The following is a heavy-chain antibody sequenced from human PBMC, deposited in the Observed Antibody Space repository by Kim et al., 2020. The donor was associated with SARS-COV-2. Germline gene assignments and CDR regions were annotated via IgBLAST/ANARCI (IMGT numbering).Heavy chain of an antibody. CDR2: ISDGGVRT. V-gene: IGHV3-23*01. CDR3: EASDY. J-gene: IGHJ4*02. Sequence: ISDGGVRTHYADSVQGRFTISRDNSTSTLFLQMNSLRAEDTAVYYCEASDYWGQGSLVTVSS.